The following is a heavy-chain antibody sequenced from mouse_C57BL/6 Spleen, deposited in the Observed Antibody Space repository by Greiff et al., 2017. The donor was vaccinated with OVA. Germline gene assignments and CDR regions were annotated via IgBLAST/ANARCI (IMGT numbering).Heavy chain of an antibody. D-gene: IGHD2-3*01. V-gene: IGHV5-6*01. CDR3: ANDGYYEGFAY. CDR1: GFTFSSYG. CDR2: ISSGGSYT. J-gene: IGHJ3*01. Sequence: EVQLVESGGDLVKPGGSLKLSCAASGFTFSSYGMSWVRQTPDKRLEWVATISSGGSYTYYPDSVKGRFTISRDNAKNTLYLQMSSLKSEDTAMYYCANDGYYEGFAYWGQGTLVTVSA.